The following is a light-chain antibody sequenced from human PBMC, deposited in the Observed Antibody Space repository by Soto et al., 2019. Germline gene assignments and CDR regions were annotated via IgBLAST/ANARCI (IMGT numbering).Light chain of an antibody. Sequence: EIVMTQSPATLSVSPGERATLSCRASQTVYNNLAWYQQKPGQPPRLLIYGESARATGIPARFSGSGSGTEFTLTISSLQSEDFAVYYCQQYSNWPLTFGGGTKVEIK. J-gene: IGKJ4*01. CDR2: GES. CDR1: QTVYNN. CDR3: QQYSNWPLT. V-gene: IGKV3-15*01.